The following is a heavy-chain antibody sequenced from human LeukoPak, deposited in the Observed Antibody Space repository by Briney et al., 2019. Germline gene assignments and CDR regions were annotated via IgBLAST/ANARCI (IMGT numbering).Heavy chain of an antibody. CDR2: IYTSGST. CDR1: GGSISSGSYY. J-gene: IGHJ4*02. V-gene: IGHV4-61*02. CDR3: ARGPIPAFDY. Sequence: SEALSLTCTVSGGSISSGSYYWSWIRQPAGKGLEWIGRIYTSGSTNYNPSLKSRVTISVDTSKNQFSLKLSSVTAADTAVYYCARGPIPAFDYWGQGTLVTVSS. D-gene: IGHD2-2*01.